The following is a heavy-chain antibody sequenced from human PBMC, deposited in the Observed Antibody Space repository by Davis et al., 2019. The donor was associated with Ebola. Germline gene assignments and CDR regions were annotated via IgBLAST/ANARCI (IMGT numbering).Heavy chain of an antibody. D-gene: IGHD3-10*01. CDR1: GYTFTSYD. V-gene: IGHV1-8*01. CDR3: VRDYNDGIGRFDH. CDR2: MNPNSGNT. J-gene: IGHJ4*02. Sequence: ASVKVSCKASGYTFTSYDINWVRQATGQGLEWMGWMNPNSGNTGYAQKFQGRVTMTRNTSISTAYMELSSLRLEDTAMYYCVRDYNDGIGRFDHWGQGTLVTVSS.